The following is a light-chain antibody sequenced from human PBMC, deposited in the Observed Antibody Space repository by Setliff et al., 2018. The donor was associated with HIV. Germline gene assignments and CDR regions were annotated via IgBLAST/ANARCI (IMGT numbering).Light chain of an antibody. J-gene: IGLJ1*01. CDR1: SSDIGRYNY. CDR2: DVS. Sequence: VLTQPASVSGSPGQSITISCTGTSSDIGRYNYVSWYRQYPGRGPTLVIFDVSERPSGVSNRFSGSKSGNTASLIISGLQPDDEADYYCCSYARGSTYAFGSGTKVTVL. V-gene: IGLV2-14*03. CDR3: CSYARGSTYA.